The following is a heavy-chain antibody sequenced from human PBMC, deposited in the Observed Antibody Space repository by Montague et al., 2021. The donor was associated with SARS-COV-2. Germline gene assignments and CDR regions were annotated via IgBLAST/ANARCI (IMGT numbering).Heavy chain of an antibody. CDR2: IDWDDDK. Sequence: VKPTQTLTLTCTFSGFSLSTSGMCVSWIRQPPGKALEWLARIDWDDDKYYSTSLKTRLTISKDTSKNQVVLTMTNMDPVDTATYYCARTAGTDYTGYYYYAMDVGGQGTTVTVSS. J-gene: IGHJ6*02. D-gene: IGHD3-10*01. V-gene: IGHV2-70*11. CDR3: ARTAGTDYTGYYYYAMDV. CDR1: GFSLSTSGMC.